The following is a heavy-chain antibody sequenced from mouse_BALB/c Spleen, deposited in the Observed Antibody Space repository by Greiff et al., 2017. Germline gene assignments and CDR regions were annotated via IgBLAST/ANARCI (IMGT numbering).Heavy chain of an antibody. J-gene: IGHJ3*01. CDR2: IYPGDGST. D-gene: IGHD2-10*02. CDR1: GYTFTSYY. CDR3: ARLYGNYAWFAY. Sequence: QVQLKQSGPELVKPGASVKMSCKASGYTFTSYYIHWVKQRPGQGLEWIGWIYPGDGSTKYNEKFKGKTTLTADKSSSTAYMLLSSLTSEDSAIYFCARLYGNYAWFAYWGQGTLVTVSA. V-gene: IGHV1S56*01.